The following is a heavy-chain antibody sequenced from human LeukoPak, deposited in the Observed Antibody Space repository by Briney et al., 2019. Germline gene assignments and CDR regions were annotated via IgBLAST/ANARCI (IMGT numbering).Heavy chain of an antibody. CDR2: IFVSSGRT. CDR1: GFTFSRNA. CDR3: AKPHFDD. V-gene: IGHV3-23*01. J-gene: IGHJ4*02. Sequence: GGSLRLSCAASGFTFSRNAMSWVRQAPGKGLEWVSTIFVSSGRTYYADSVKGRFTISRDNSKNTLYLQMNSLRAGDTAVYYCAKPHFDDWGQGTLVTVSS.